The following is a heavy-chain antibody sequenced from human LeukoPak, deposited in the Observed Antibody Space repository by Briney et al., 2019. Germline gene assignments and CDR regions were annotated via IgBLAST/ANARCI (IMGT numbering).Heavy chain of an antibody. CDR2: ISGGSGTI. Sequence: GGSLRLSCAASGFTFTTYSMYWVRQAPGKGLEWISYISGGSGTIYYADSVKGRFTISRDNARNSLYLQLNSLRAEDTAVYFCARVTVGATADYFDSWGQGTLVTVSS. J-gene: IGHJ4*02. V-gene: IGHV3-48*01. CDR1: GFTFTTYS. CDR3: ARVTVGATADYFDS. D-gene: IGHD1-26*01.